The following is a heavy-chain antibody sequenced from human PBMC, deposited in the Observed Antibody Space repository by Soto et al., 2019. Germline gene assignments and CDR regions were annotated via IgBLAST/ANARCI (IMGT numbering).Heavy chain of an antibody. D-gene: IGHD3-3*01. Sequence: SETLSLTCTVSGGSISSGGYYWSWIRQHPGKGLEWIGYIYYSGSTYYNPSLKSRVTISVDTSKNQFSLKLSSVTAADTAVYYCARVWALRFLEWSPPYYYYYGMDVWGQGTTVTVSS. CDR2: IYYSGST. V-gene: IGHV4-31*03. J-gene: IGHJ6*02. CDR1: GGSISSGGYY. CDR3: ARVWALRFLEWSPPYYYYYGMDV.